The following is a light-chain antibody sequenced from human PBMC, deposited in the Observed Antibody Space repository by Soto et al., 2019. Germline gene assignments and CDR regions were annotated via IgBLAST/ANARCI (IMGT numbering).Light chain of an antibody. V-gene: IGKV3-15*01. CDR1: QSVSSN. CDR3: QQYNDWPLT. Sequence: EIVMTQSPATLSVPPGERATLSCRASQSVSSNLAWFQQKPGQAPRLLIYSASTRAAGIPARFSGSGSGTEFTLTIGSLQSEDFAVYYCQQYNDWPLTFGGGTKVDIK. J-gene: IGKJ4*01. CDR2: SAS.